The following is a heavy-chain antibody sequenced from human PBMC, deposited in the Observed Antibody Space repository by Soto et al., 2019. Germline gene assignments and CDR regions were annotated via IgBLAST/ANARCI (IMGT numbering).Heavy chain of an antibody. CDR2: ISAYNGNT. J-gene: IGHJ6*02. V-gene: IGHV1-18*01. CDR1: GYTFTSYG. CDR3: ARLYCSGGSCYSSYYYYYGMDV. D-gene: IGHD2-15*01. Sequence: ASVKVSCKASGYTFTSYGISWVRQAPGQGPEWMGWISAYNGNTNYAQKLQGRVTMTTDTSTSTAYMELRSLRSDDTAVYYCARLYCSGGSCYSSYYYYYGMDVWGQGTTVTVSS.